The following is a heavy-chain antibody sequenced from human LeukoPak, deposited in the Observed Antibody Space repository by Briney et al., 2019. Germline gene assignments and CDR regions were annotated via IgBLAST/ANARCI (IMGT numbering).Heavy chain of an antibody. J-gene: IGHJ5*02. CDR3: ARRHYYGSGSSNWFDP. V-gene: IGHV1-18*01. CDR1: RYTFTSYG. CDR2: ISAYNGNT. D-gene: IGHD3-10*01. Sequence: ASVKVSCKASRYTFTSYGISWVRQAPGQGLESMGCISAYNGNTNYAQKLQGRVTMTTDTSTSTAYMELRSLRSDDTAVYYCARRHYYGSGSSNWFDPWGQGTLVTVSS.